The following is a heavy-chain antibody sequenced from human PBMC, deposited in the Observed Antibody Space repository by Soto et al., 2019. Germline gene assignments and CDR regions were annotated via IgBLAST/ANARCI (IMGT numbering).Heavy chain of an antibody. CDR2: IRSKANSYAT. V-gene: IGHV3-73*01. CDR1: GFTFSGSA. CDR3: TRLSSLKGSAFDI. J-gene: IGHJ3*02. Sequence: GGSLRLSCAASGFTFSGSAMHWVRQASGKGLEWVGRIRSKANSYATAYAASVKGRFTISRDDSKNTAYLQMNSLKTEDTAVYYCTRLSSLKGSAFDIWGQGTMVTVSS.